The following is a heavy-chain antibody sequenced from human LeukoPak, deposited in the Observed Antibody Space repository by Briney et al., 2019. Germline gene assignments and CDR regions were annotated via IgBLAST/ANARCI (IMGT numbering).Heavy chain of an antibody. D-gene: IGHD4-11*01. CDR3: ARDRGTVMALEY. CDR2: VSSSSSYT. V-gene: IGHV3-11*05. Sequence: GGSLRLSCVASGFTFSDYYMSWVRQAPGKGLEWVSYVSSSSSYTNYADSGKGRFTIFRDHAKNSLYLQMNSLRAEDTAVYYRARDRGTVMALEYWGQGTLVSVSS. J-gene: IGHJ4*02. CDR1: GFTFSDYY.